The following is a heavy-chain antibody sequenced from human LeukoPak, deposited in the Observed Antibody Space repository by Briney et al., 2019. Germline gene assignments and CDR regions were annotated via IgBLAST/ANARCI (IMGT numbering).Heavy chain of an antibody. V-gene: IGHV3-30*02. CDR3: ASTSYGYGDNYYYGMDV. CDR2: IRYDGSNK. J-gene: IGHJ6*02. Sequence: PGGSLRLSCAASGFTFSSYGMHWVRQAPGKGLEWVAFIRYDGSNKYYADSVKGRFTISRDNSKNTLYLQMNSLRAEDTAVYYCASTSYGYGDNYYYGMDVWGQGTTVTVSS. CDR1: GFTFSSYG. D-gene: IGHD5-18*01.